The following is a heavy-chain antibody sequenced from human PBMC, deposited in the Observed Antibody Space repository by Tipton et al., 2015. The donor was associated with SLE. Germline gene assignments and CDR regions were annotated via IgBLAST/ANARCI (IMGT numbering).Heavy chain of an antibody. CDR1: GGSTSSGDYY. CDR2: INHSGST. D-gene: IGHD6-19*01. CDR3: ARGGAVAATDY. J-gene: IGHJ4*02. V-gene: IGHV4-39*07. Sequence: TLSLTCTVSGGSTSSGDYYWSWIRQPPGKGLEWIGEINHSGSTNYNPSLKSRVTISVDTSKNQFSLKLSSVTAADTAVYYCARGGAVAATDYWGQGTLVTVSS.